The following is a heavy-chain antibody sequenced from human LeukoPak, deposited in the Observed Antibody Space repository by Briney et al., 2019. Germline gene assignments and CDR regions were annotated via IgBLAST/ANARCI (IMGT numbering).Heavy chain of an antibody. CDR1: GFTFSSYS. CDR3: AGGIGTPDAFDI. CDR2: ISSSSSYI. D-gene: IGHD1-1*01. Sequence: GGSLRLSCAASGFTFSSYSMNWVRQAPGKGLEWVSSISSSSSYIYYADSVKGRFTISRDNAKNSLYLQMNSLRAEDTAVYYCAGGIGTPDAFDIWGQGTMVTVSS. J-gene: IGHJ3*02. V-gene: IGHV3-21*01.